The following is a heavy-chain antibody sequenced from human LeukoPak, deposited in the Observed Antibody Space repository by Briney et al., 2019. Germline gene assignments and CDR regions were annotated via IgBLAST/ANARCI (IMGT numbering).Heavy chain of an antibody. CDR2: INHEGGGI. D-gene: IGHD1-1*01. V-gene: IGHV3-7*01. Sequence: GGSLRLSCAASGFTFSESWMSWVRQVPGQGLEWVAHINHEGGGIQYGASVKGRFTISRDNAKGSVYLQMNSRRAEDTAIYHCATYINWVAGDVWGQGTTVIVSS. J-gene: IGHJ6*02. CDR1: GFTFSESW. CDR3: ATYINWVAGDV.